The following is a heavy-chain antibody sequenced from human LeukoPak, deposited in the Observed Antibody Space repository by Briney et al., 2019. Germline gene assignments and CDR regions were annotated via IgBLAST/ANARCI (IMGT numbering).Heavy chain of an antibody. Sequence: GGSLRLSCAASGFTFSSYGMSWVRQAPGKGLEWVSAISGSGGSTYYADSVKGRFTISRDNAKNSLYLQMNSLRAEDTAVYYCAELGITMIGGVWGKGTTVTIPS. CDR2: ISGSGGST. V-gene: IGHV3-23*01. D-gene: IGHD3-10*02. CDR1: GFTFSSYG. J-gene: IGHJ6*04. CDR3: AELGITMIGGV.